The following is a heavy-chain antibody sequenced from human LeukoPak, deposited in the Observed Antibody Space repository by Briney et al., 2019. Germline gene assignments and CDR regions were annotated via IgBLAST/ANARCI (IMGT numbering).Heavy chain of an antibody. V-gene: IGHV1-69*04. CDR3: ARGPYDGICYFDS. J-gene: IGHJ4*02. CDR2: TIPIRGMT. CDR1: GGTFGSYG. D-gene: IGHD3-16*01. Sequence: SVKVTFKSSGGTFGSYGISWVRQPPGQGLEWMGITIPIRGMTNYAQKCQGRITINADTSTSTVYMKLSSLTSEDTDVYVCARGPYDGICYFDSWGQGTLVIVSS.